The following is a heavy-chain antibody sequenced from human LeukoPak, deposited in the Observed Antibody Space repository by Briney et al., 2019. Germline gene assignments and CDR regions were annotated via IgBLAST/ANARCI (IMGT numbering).Heavy chain of an antibody. J-gene: IGHJ6*02. Sequence: ASVKVSCKASGYTFTSYDINWVRQAPGQGLEWMGWINTNTGNPTYAQGFTGRFVFSLDTSVSTAYLQISSLKAEDTAVYYCARVGAQLGMDGMDVWGQGTTVTVSS. CDR1: GYTFTSYD. CDR2: INTNTGNP. V-gene: IGHV7-4-1*02. CDR3: ARVGAQLGMDGMDV. D-gene: IGHD7-27*01.